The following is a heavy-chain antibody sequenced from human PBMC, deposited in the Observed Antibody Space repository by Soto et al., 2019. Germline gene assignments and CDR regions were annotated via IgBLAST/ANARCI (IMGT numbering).Heavy chain of an antibody. J-gene: IGHJ5*02. D-gene: IGHD4-17*01. CDR1: GYTFTSYG. CDR3: ERAASKYYGDYFWFDP. V-gene: IGHV1-18*01. Sequence: ASVKVSCKASGYTFTSYGISWVRQAPGQGLEWMGWISAYNGNTNYAQKLQGRVTMTTDTSTSTDYMELSSLRSEDTAVYYCERAASKYYGDYFWFDPWGQGPLVNVSS. CDR2: ISAYNGNT.